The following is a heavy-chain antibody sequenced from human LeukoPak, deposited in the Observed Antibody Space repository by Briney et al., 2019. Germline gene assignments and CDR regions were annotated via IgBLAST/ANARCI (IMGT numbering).Heavy chain of an antibody. CDR1: GFTFSSYG. CDR3: AKVSGSGSTPVYYYYYMDV. D-gene: IGHD3-10*01. Sequence: GGSLRLSCAASGFTFSSYGMHWVRQAPGKGLEGVAFIRYDGGNKYYADSVKVRFTISRDNSKNTLYLQMNSLRADDTSVYYCAKVSGSGSTPVYYYYYMDVWGKGTTVTVSS. CDR2: IRYDGGNK. V-gene: IGHV3-30*02. J-gene: IGHJ6*03.